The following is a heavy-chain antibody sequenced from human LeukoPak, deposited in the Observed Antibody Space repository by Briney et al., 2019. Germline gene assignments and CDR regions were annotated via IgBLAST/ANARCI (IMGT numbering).Heavy chain of an antibody. J-gene: IGHJ3*02. CDR1: GYTFTSYG. CDR3: ARVSDYVWGSYHLNDAFDI. CDR2: INPNSGGT. Sequence: ASVKVSCKASGYTFTSYGISWVRQAPGQGLEWMGWINPNSGGTNYAQKFQGRVTMTRDTSISTAYMELSRLRSDDTAVYYCARVSDYVWGSYHLNDAFDIWGQGTMVTVSS. V-gene: IGHV1-2*02. D-gene: IGHD3-16*02.